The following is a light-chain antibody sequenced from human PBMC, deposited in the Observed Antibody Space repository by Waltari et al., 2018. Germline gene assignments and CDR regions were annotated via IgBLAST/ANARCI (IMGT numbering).Light chain of an antibody. V-gene: IGLV2-11*01. CDR3: CSYAGSYSWV. CDR1: SSDVGGYNY. CDR2: DVS. Sequence: QSALTQPRSVSGSPGQSVTISCSGTSSDVGGYNYVSWYQQHPGKAPKLMIYDVSRWPSGVPDRFSGSKSGNTASLTISGLQAEDEADYYCCSYAGSYSWVFGGGT. J-gene: IGLJ3*02.